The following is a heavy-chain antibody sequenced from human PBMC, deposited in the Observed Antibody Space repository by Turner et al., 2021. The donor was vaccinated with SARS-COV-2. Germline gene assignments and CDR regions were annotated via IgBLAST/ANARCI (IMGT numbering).Heavy chain of an antibody. V-gene: IGHV3-72*01. CDR1: GFFLSDHF. Sequence: EVQLVESGGGLVQPGGSLRLSCTVSGFFLSDHFVDWVRQAPGKGLEWVGRTKNKDHNFGTQYGASVEGRFTISRNDSKNSLYLKMNSLKTEDTAVYYCARIRGTYSDWGQGTLVTVSS. J-gene: IGHJ4*02. D-gene: IGHD1-26*01. CDR2: TKNKDHNFGT. CDR3: ARIRGTYSD.